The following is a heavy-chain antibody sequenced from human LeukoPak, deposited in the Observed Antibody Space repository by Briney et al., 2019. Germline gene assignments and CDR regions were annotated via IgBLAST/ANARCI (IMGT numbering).Heavy chain of an antibody. J-gene: IGHJ4*02. CDR1: GFTFSSYW. CDR2: INSDGSST. Sequence: GGSLRLSCAASGFTFSSYWMHWVRQAPGTGLVWVSRINSDGSSTSYADSVKGRFTISRDNAKNTLYLQMNSLRAEDTAVYYCARGRHDYGGSCFDYWGQGTLVTVSS. CDR3: ARGRHDYGGSCFDY. V-gene: IGHV3-74*01. D-gene: IGHD4-23*01.